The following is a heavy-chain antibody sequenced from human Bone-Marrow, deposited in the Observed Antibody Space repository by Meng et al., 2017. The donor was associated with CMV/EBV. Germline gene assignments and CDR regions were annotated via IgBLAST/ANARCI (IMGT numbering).Heavy chain of an antibody. J-gene: IGHJ5*02. CDR2: INWNGGST. Sequence: GESLKISCVASGFTFDDYGMSWVRQAPGKGLEWVSGINWNGGSTGYADSVKGRFTISRDNAKNSLYLQMNSLRAEDTALYYCARDRIVRRGGSYFGWFDPWGQGTLVTVSS. V-gene: IGHV3-20*04. CDR1: GFTFDDYG. CDR3: ARDRIVRRGGSYFGWFDP. D-gene: IGHD1-26*01.